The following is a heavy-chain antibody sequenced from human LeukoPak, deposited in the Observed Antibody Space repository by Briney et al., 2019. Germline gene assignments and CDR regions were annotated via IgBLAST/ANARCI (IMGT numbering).Heavy chain of an antibody. CDR2: IYSGGSI. D-gene: IGHD5-24*01. CDR3: ARALRDGYNRGFDY. J-gene: IGHJ4*02. Sequence: GGSLRLSCAASGFTVNSNYMTWVRQAPGQGLEWVSVIYSGGSILYADSVKGRFTISRDNSKNTLYLQMNSLRAEDTAVYYCARALRDGYNRGFDYWGQGTLVTVSS. V-gene: IGHV3-66*01. CDR1: GFTVNSNY.